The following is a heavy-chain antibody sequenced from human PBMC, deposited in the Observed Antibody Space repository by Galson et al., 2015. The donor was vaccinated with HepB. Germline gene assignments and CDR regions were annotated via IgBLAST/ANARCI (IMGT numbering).Heavy chain of an antibody. CDR3: ARGLGPYSGSYWGWGHGMDV. V-gene: IGHV1-2*04. CDR1: GYTFTGYY. D-gene: IGHD1-26*01. CDR2: INPNSGGT. J-gene: IGHJ6*02. Sequence: SVKVSCKASGYTFTGYYMHWVRQAPGQGLEWMGWINPNSGGTNYAQKFQGWVTMTRDTSISTAYMELSRLRSDDTAVYYCARGLGPYSGSYWGWGHGMDVWGQGTTVTVSS.